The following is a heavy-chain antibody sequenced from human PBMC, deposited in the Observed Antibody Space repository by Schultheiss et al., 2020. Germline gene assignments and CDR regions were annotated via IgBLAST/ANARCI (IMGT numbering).Heavy chain of an antibody. V-gene: IGHV3-30*12. J-gene: IGHJ4*02. Sequence: GESLKISCAASGFTFSSYGMHWVRQAPGKGLEWVAVISYDGSNKYYADSVKGRFTISRDNSKNTLYLQMNSLRAEDTAVYYCAKSSRRGGYSSSWYGFLDYWGQGTLVTVSS. D-gene: IGHD6-13*01. CDR3: AKSSRRGGYSSSWYGFLDY. CDR1: GFTFSSYG. CDR2: ISYDGSNK.